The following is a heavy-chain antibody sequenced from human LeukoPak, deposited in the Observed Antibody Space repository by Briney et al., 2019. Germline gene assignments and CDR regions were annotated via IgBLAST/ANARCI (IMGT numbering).Heavy chain of an antibody. CDR1: GYTFTSYD. CDR2: MNPNSGNT. CDR3: ARGEVVGSTVTYYYYCGMDV. D-gene: IGHD4-11*01. J-gene: IGHJ6*02. Sequence: ASVKVSCKASGYTFTSYDINWVRQATGQGLEWMGWMNPNSGNTGYARKFQGRVTMTRNATISTAYMELSSLRSEDTAVYYCARGEVVGSTVTYYYYCGMDVWGQGTTVTVSS. V-gene: IGHV1-8*01.